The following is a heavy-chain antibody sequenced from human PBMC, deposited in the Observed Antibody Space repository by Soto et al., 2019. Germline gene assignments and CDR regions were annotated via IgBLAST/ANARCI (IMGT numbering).Heavy chain of an antibody. Sequence: SETLSLTCTVSGGSVSSGSYYWSWIRQPPGKGLEWIGYIYYSGSTNYNPSLKSRVTISVDTSKNQFSLKLSSVTAADTAVYYCARGGIAVAAGYAQHWGQGTLVTVSS. CDR2: IYYSGST. D-gene: IGHD6-19*01. CDR1: GGSVSSGSYY. J-gene: IGHJ1*01. V-gene: IGHV4-61*01. CDR3: ARGGIAVAAGYAQH.